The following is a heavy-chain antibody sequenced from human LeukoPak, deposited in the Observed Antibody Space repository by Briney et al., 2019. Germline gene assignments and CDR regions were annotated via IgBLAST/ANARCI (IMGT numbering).Heavy chain of an antibody. CDR1: GFTFSSYA. J-gene: IGHJ4*02. CDR2: TKQDGSEK. Sequence: PGGSLRLSCVASGFTFSSYAMSWVRQAPGKGLEWVANTKQDGSEKYYVDSVKGRFTISRDNAKNSLYLQMNSLRAEDTAVYYCYGSGSYFYFDYWGQGTLVTVSS. CDR3: YGSGSYFYFDY. V-gene: IGHV3-7*03. D-gene: IGHD3-10*01.